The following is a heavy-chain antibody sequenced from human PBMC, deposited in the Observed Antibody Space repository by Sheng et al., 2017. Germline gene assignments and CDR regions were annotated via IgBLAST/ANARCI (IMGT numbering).Heavy chain of an antibody. Sequence: QVQLVQSGAEVKKPGASVKVSCKASGYSFSSYGISWVRQAPGQGLEWMGWINPYNSYTNNAQKFQGRVTVTTDTSTSTAYMELRSLTSDDTAVYFCARGPHYAPDYWGQGTLVTVSS. D-gene: IGHD2-2*01. V-gene: IGHV1-18*01. J-gene: IGHJ4*02. CDR3: ARGPHYAPDY. CDR2: INPYNSYT. CDR1: GYSFSSYG.